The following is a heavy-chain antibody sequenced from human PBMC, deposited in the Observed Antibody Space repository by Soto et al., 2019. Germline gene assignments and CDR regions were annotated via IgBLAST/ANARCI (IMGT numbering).Heavy chain of an antibody. Sequence: QVQLVQSGAEVKKPGSSVKVSCKASGGTFSSYAISWVRQAPGQGLEWMGGIIPIFGTPNYAQKFQGRVTMNAAHTTTTAYIELPSLKSEETAMYYCARWHRNTSPLEPRRYNYAMDGWGKGTTVTVSS. J-gene: IGHJ6*04. CDR3: ARWHRNTSPLEPRRYNYAMDG. CDR1: GGTFSSYA. CDR2: IIPIFGTP. V-gene: IGHV1-69*12. D-gene: IGHD1-1*01.